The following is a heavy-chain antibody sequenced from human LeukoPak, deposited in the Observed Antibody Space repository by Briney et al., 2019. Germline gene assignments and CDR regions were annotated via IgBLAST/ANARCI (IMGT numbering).Heavy chain of an antibody. V-gene: IGHV3-30*04. CDR2: ISYDGSNK. J-gene: IGHJ6*02. CDR1: GFTFSSYA. CDR3: ARDLGPDV. Sequence: PGGSLRLSCAASGFTFSSYAMHWVRQAPGEGLEWVAVISYDGSNKYYADSVKGRFTISRDNSKNTLYLQMNSLRAEDTAVYYCARDLGPDVWGQGTTVTVSS.